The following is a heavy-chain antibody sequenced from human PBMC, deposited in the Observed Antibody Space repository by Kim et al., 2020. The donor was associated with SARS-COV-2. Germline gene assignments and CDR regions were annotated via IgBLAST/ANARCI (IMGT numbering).Heavy chain of an antibody. CDR3: ARGLGLGY. CDR2: GSEK. Sequence: GSEKYDVDSVKGRFTISRDNAKNSLYMQMSSLRAEDTAVYYCARGLGLGYWGQGTLVTVSS. D-gene: IGHD3-22*01. J-gene: IGHJ4*02. V-gene: IGHV3-7*04.